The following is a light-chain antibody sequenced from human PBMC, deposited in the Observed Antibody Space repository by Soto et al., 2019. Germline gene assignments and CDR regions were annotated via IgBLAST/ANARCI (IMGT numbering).Light chain of an antibody. V-gene: IGKV3-20*01. Sequence: EIVLTQSPGTLSLSPGERATLSCWASQSVNRYLVWYQQKPGQAPRLLMYDASSRATGIPDRFSGSGSGTDFTLTISRLEPEDFAVYYCQQYGSSPPWTFGQGTKVDIK. CDR1: QSVNRY. J-gene: IGKJ1*01. CDR3: QQYGSSPPWT. CDR2: DAS.